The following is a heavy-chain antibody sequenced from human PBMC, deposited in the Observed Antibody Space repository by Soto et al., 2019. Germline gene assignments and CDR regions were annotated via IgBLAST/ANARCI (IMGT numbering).Heavy chain of an antibody. Sequence: KPSETLSLTCAVSGYSISSGHHWTWIRQPPGKGLEWIGALYQSGDTYYTPSLESRVSISVDTSKNHLSLNLASVTAAETAVYYCARPCAFCSAGRCNSVWFDPWGQGILVTVSS. J-gene: IGHJ5*02. CDR3: ARPCAFCSAGRCNSVWFDP. V-gene: IGHV4-38-2*01. CDR1: GYSISSGHH. CDR2: LYQSGDT. D-gene: IGHD2-15*01.